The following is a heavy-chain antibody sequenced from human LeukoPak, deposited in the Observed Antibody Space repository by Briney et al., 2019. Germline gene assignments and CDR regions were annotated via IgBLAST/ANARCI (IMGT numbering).Heavy chain of an antibody. J-gene: IGHJ3*02. CDR3: AKTSIVGALGAFDI. V-gene: IGHV3-30*18. D-gene: IGHD1-26*01. CDR1: GFTFSSYG. Sequence: GRSLRLSRAASGFTFSSYGMLWVRRAPGKGLEWVAVISYDGSNKYYADSVKGRFTISRDNSKNTLYLQMNSLRAEDTAVYYCAKTSIVGALGAFDIWGQGTMVTVSS. CDR2: ISYDGSNK.